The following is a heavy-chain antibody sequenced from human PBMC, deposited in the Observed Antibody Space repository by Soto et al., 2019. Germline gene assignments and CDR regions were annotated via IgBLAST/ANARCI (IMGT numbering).Heavy chain of an antibody. Sequence: EVQLAESGGALVQPGGSLRLSCAASGFTFSNYWMNWVRQAPGKGLEWVANIKQDGRGKYCVDSVKGRVTISRDNAANSVYLQMNSLRAEDTAVYYCVRDRGRRGGIYGDHWGQGPLVTVSS. CDR2: IKQDGRGK. CDR1: GFTFSNYW. CDR3: VRDRGRRGGIYGDH. D-gene: IGHD1-26*01. J-gene: IGHJ4*02. V-gene: IGHV3-7*05.